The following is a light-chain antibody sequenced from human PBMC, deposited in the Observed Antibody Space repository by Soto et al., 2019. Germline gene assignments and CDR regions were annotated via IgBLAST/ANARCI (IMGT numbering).Light chain of an antibody. Sequence: EIVLTQSPATLSLSPVEIATLSFRASQSVSSYLAWYQQKPGQAPRLLIYDASNRATGIPARFSGSGSGTDFTLTISSLEPEDFAVYYCQQRSNWPPVITFGQGTRLEIK. CDR3: QQRSNWPPVIT. J-gene: IGKJ5*01. CDR2: DAS. V-gene: IGKV3-11*01. CDR1: QSVSSY.